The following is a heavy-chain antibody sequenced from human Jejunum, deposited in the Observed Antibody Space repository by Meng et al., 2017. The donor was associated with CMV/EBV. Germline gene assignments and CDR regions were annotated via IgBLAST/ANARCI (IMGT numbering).Heavy chain of an antibody. Sequence: LSCAASGFRFSNYVMSWVRQAPGKGPEWVSTISGSGGDLFYADSVKGRFTISRDNSKNTLFLQMHSLRAEDTAVYYCAKGTGVDYWGQGTLVTVSS. J-gene: IGHJ4*02. V-gene: IGHV3-23*01. CDR1: GFRFSNYV. CDR3: AKGTGVDY. CDR2: ISGSGGDL. D-gene: IGHD1-14*01.